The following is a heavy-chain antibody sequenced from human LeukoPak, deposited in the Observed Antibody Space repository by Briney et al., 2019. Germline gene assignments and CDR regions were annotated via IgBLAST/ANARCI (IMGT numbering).Heavy chain of an antibody. V-gene: IGHV1-2*02. Sequence: ASVKVSCKASGYTFTGYYMHWVRQAPGQGLEWMGWINPNSGGTNYAQKFQGRVTMTRDTSISTAYMELSRLRSDDTAVYCCARGSYYYYGMDVWGQGTTVTVSS. CDR2: INPNSGGT. CDR1: GYTFTGYY. J-gene: IGHJ6*02. CDR3: ARGSYYYYGMDV.